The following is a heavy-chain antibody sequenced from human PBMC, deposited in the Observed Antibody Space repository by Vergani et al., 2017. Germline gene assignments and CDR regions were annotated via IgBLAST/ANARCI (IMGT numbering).Heavy chain of an antibody. CDR1: GFSLSNARMG. D-gene: IGHD6-13*01. V-gene: IGHV2-26*01. CDR3: ARIRGSSSYYPPNYYMDV. J-gene: IGHJ6*03. Sequence: QVTLQESGPVLVKPTETLTLTCTVSGFSLSNARMGVSWIRQPPGKALEWLAHIFSNDEKSYSTSLKSRLTISKDTSKSQVVLTMTNMDPVDTATYYCARIRGSSSYYPPNYYMDVWGKGTTVTVSS. CDR2: IFSNDEK.